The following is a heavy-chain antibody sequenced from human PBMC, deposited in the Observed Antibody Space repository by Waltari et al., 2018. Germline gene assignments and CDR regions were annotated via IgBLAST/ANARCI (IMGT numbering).Heavy chain of an antibody. D-gene: IGHD3-22*01. CDR3: ARESDAYYDSSGWALD. CDR1: GYSISSGYY. CDR2: IYHSGST. J-gene: IGHJ4*02. V-gene: IGHV4-38-2*02. Sequence: QVQLQESGPGLVKPSETLSLTCAVSGYSISSGYYWGWIRQPPGKGLEWIGSIYHSGSTYYNPSLKSRVTIPVDTSKNQFSLKLSSVTAADTAVYYCARESDAYYDSSGWALDWGQGTLVTVSS.